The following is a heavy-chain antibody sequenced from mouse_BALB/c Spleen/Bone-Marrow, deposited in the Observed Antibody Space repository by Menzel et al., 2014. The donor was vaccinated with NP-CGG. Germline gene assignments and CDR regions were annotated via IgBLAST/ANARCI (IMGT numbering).Heavy chain of an antibody. CDR3: TRLTYYGLSDY. J-gene: IGHJ2*01. CDR1: GFDFSRYW. D-gene: IGHD1-2*01. V-gene: IGHV4-1*02. Sequence: EVQRVESGGGLVQPGGSLKLSCTASGFDFSRYWMSWVRQAPGKGLQWIGEINPESSTINYTPSLKDKFIISRDNAKNXLYLQMSKVRSEDTALYYCTRLTYYGLSDYWGQGTTLTVSS. CDR2: INPESSTI.